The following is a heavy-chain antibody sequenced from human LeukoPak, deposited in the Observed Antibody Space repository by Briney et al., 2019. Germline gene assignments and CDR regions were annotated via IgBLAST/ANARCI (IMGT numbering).Heavy chain of an antibody. J-gene: IGHJ3*02. CDR1: GFSVGSSE. CDR2: IRSDNTV. D-gene: IGHD5-12*01. CDR3: AREVVTQAIYSGYDAFEI. Sequence: GGSLRLSCAASGFSVGSSEMDWARQAPGKGLEWVSYIRSDNTVLYADSVKGRFTISSDRATNSLFLQMNSLRAEDTAVYYCAREVVTQAIYSGYDAFEIWGQGTMVTVSS. V-gene: IGHV3-48*03.